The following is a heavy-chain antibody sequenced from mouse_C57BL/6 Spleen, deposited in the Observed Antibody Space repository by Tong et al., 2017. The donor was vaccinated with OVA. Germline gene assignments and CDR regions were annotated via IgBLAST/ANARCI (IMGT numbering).Heavy chain of an antibody. CDR1: GFTFSSFG. V-gene: IGHV5-17*02. D-gene: IGHD2-1*01. Sequence: EVQLQESGGGLVQPGGSRKLPCAASGFTFSSFGMHWVRQAPEKGLEWVAYISSGSSTIYYADTVKGRFTISRDNPKITLFLQMTSLRSEDTVMYYCATGNPYYFDYWGQGTTLTVSS. CDR3: ATGNPYYFDY. J-gene: IGHJ2*01. CDR2: ISSGSSTI.